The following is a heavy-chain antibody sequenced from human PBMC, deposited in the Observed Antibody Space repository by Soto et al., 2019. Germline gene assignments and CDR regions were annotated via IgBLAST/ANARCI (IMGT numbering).Heavy chain of an antibody. J-gene: IGHJ6*02. CDR3: GSDRGYSGYDSPRFYYGMDV. CDR1: GFTFSSYG. V-gene: IGHV3-33*01. CDR2: IWYDGSNK. D-gene: IGHD5-12*01. Sequence: QVQLVESGGGVVQPGRSLRLSCAASGFTFSSYGMHWVRQAPGKGLEWVAVIWYDGSNKWYADSVKGRFTISRDNSKNSLYLQMNRLRAEDTAVYSCGSDRGYSGYDSPRFYYGMDVWGQGTKVTVSS.